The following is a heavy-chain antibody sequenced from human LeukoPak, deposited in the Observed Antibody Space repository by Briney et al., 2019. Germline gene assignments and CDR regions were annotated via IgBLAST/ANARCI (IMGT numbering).Heavy chain of an antibody. J-gene: IGHJ5*01. CDR2: MYTGGTT. V-gene: IGHV3-53*01. CDR3: AKDEVTSGGGLAS. D-gene: IGHD2-21*02. Sequence: GGSLRLSCAASGFTVSGTHLSWLRQAPGKGLEWVSAMYTGGTTYYADSVTGRFTVSRDTSRTTLFLHMDRLRAEDTAVYYCAKDEVTSGGGLASWGQGTLVIVSS. CDR1: GFTVSGTH.